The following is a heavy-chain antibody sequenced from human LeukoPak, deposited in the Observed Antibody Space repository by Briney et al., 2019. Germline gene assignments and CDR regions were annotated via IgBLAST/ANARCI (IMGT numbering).Heavy chain of an antibody. Sequence: ASVKVSCKASGYTFTSYDINWVRQATGQGLEWMGWINTNTGNPTYAQGFTGRFVFSLDTSVSTAYLQISSLKAEDTAVYYCARDTHIVVVPAAAYYYYYGMDVWGQGTTVTVSS. CDR1: GYTFTSYD. CDR3: ARDTHIVVVPAAAYYYYYGMDV. J-gene: IGHJ6*02. V-gene: IGHV7-4-1*02. D-gene: IGHD2-2*01. CDR2: INTNTGNP.